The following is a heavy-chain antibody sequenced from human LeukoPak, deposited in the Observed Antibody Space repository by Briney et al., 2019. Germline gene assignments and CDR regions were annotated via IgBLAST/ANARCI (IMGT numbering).Heavy chain of an antibody. D-gene: IGHD6-13*01. CDR3: ARLGVAAAGRRGYGYFDY. CDR1: GGSINTPNYY. J-gene: IGHJ4*02. CDR2: IFYSGGT. V-gene: IGHV4-39*07. Sequence: SETLSLTCTVSGGSINTPNYYWGWIRQTPGKGLEWIGNIFYSGGTYYSPSLTSRVTISLDTSRNQFSLKLNSVTAADTAVYYCARLGVAAAGRRGYGYFDYWGQGTLVTVSS.